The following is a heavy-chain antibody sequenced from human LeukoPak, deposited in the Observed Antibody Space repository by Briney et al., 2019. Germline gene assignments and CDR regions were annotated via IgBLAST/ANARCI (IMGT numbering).Heavy chain of an antibody. CDR1: GFTFSTYA. CDR2: ISQGGGTT. J-gene: IGHJ3*02. V-gene: IGHV3-23*01. D-gene: IGHD2-2*01. CDR3: AKDRGQLLNDAFDI. Sequence: GGSLRLSCAASGFTFSTYAMRWVRQAPGMGLEWVSAISQGGGTTYYADSVKGRFTISRDNSKNTLYLQMNSLRAEDTALYYCAKDRGQLLNDAFDIWGQGTMVAVPS.